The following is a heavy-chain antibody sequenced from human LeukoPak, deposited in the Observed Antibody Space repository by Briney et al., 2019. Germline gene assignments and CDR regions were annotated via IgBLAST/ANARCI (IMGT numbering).Heavy chain of an antibody. CDR3: SRSNPAALTYYYGMDV. J-gene: IGHJ6*02. CDR1: GFTFSTYG. V-gene: IGHV3-33*01. CDR2: IWYDGSDK. Sequence: GGSLRLSCAASGFTFSTYGMHWVRQAPVKGLEWVAVIWYDGSDKYYADSVKGRFTISRENVKNSLYLQMNSLRAGDTAVYYCSRSNPAALTYYYGMDVWGQGTTVTVSS. D-gene: IGHD6-25*01.